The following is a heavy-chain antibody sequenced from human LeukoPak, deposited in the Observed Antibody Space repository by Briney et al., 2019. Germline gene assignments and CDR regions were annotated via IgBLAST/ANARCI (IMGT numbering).Heavy chain of an antibody. D-gene: IGHD3-10*01. J-gene: IGHJ4*02. Sequence: SETLSLTCTVSGGSISSYNWSWIRQPPGKGLEWIGYIYYSGSTNYNPSLKSRVTISVDTSKNQFSLKLSSVTAADTAVYYCARGNLYYGSVDYWGQGTLVTVSS. CDR3: ARGNLYYGSVDY. CDR1: GGSISSYN. CDR2: IYYSGST. V-gene: IGHV4-59*01.